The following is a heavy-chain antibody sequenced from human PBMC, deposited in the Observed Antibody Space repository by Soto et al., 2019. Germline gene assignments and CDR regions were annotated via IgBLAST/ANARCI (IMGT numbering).Heavy chain of an antibody. Sequence: SVKVACKSSVYTLTGYTMNLVRQAPGQRLEWMGWINPDNGNTKSSQKFQDRVIITSDTSASTAYMDLSSLRSEDTAVYYCARGIATGQLDPWGQGTLVTVSS. CDR3: ARGIATGQLDP. V-gene: IGHV1-3*01. D-gene: IGHD2-15*01. CDR2: INPDNGNT. CDR1: VYTLTGYT. J-gene: IGHJ5*02.